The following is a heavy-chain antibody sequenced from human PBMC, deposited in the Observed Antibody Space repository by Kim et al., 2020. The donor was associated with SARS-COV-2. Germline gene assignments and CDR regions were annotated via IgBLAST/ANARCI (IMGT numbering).Heavy chain of an antibody. V-gene: IGHV1-18*01. J-gene: IGHJ4*02. Sequence: KLQGRVTMTTDTSTSTAYMELRSLRSDDTAVYYCAREGLLWFGELIGVDYWGQGTLVTVSS. CDR3: AREGLLWFGELIGVDY. D-gene: IGHD3-10*01.